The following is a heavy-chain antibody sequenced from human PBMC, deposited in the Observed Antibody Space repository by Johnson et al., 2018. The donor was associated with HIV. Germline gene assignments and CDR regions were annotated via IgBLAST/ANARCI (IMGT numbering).Heavy chain of an antibody. Sequence: QVQLVESGGGLVQPGGSLRLSCAASGFPFSDYYMTWIRQTPGKGLECLAYISTSGSSIYYTDSVKGRVTISRDNAKNSLFLQMNSLRAEDTAVYYCARDATPWGGDYVGYAFDLWGQGTVVTVSS. D-gene: IGHD4-17*01. CDR3: ARDATPWGGDYVGYAFDL. CDR1: GFPFSDYY. J-gene: IGHJ3*01. V-gene: IGHV3-11*04. CDR2: ISTSGSSI.